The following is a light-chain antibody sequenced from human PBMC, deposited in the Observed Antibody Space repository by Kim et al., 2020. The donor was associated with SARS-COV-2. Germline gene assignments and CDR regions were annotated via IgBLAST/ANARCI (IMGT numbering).Light chain of an antibody. CDR2: GKN. CDR1: SLRSYY. CDR3: KSRDNSDNHVV. Sequence: SSELTQDPAVSVALGQTVKITCQGDSLRSYYASWYQQKPGQAPVLVIYGKNSRPSEIPDRFSGSSSGNTASLTITGTQAEDEADYYCKSRDNSDNHVVFG. J-gene: IGLJ3*02. V-gene: IGLV3-19*01.